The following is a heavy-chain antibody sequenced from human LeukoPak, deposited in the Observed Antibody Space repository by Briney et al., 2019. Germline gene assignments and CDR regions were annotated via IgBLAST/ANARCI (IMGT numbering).Heavy chain of an antibody. Sequence: PGGSLRLSCAASGFTFSSYSMNWVRQAPGKGLEWVSSISSSNSYIYYADSVKGRFTISRDNAKNSLYLQMNSLRAEDTAVYYCARGPYSSGQDAFDIWGQGTMVTVSS. CDR2: ISSSNSYI. CDR3: ARGPYSSGQDAFDI. J-gene: IGHJ3*02. D-gene: IGHD3-22*01. CDR1: GFTFSSYS. V-gene: IGHV3-21*01.